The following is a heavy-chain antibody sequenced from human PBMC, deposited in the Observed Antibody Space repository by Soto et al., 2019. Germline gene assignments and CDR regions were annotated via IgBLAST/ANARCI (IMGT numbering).Heavy chain of an antibody. D-gene: IGHD2-21*01. CDR3: ARENRDCGGDCSLYYYYSWTS. CDR2: ISAYNGNT. J-gene: IGHJ6*03. CDR1: GYTFTSYG. Sequence: ASVKVSCKASGYTFTSYGISWVRQAPGQGLEWMGWISAYNGNTNYAQKLQGRVTMTTDTSTSTAYMELRSLRSDDTAVYYCARENRDCGGDCSLYYYYSWTSGAKGPRSPLL. V-gene: IGHV1-18*01.